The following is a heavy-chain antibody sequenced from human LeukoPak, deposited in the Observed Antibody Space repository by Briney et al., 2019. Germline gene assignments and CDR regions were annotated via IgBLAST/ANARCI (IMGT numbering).Heavy chain of an antibody. V-gene: IGHV3-23*01. CDR2: ISGSGGST. CDR3: AKDLPNPGTSRHFQY. D-gene: IGHD2-8*01. Sequence: GGSLRLSCAASGFTFTSYVLSWVRQAPGKGLEWVSSISGSGGSTYYADSVKGRFTISRDNSKNTLYLQMNSLRAEDTAVYYCAKDLPNPGTSRHFQYWGQGTLVTVSS. J-gene: IGHJ1*01. CDR1: GFTFTSYV.